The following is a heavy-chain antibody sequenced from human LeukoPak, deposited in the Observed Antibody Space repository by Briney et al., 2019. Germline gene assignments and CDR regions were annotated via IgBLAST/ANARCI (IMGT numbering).Heavy chain of an antibody. J-gene: IGHJ6*03. Sequence: PSETLSLTCTVSGGSISSYYWSWIRQPPGKGLEWIGYISNSGSTTYNPSLKSRLTISVYMSKNQFSLDLNSVTTADTAVYYCARAQNDGFSTGYTGGFYYMDVWGKGTTVSVSS. D-gene: IGHD3-9*01. CDR3: ARAQNDGFSTGYTGGFYYMDV. CDR2: ISNSGST. CDR1: GGSISSYY. V-gene: IGHV4-59*01.